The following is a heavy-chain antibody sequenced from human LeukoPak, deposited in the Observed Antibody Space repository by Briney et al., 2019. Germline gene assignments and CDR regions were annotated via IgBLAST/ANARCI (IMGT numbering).Heavy chain of an antibody. CDR2: IYSGGST. Sequence: PGGSLRLSCAASGFKFSSYSMKWVRQAPGKGLEWVSVIYSGGSTYYADSVKGRFTISRDNSKNTLYLQMNSLRAEDTAVYYCARAHDYGDYVSLWGQGTLVTVSS. CDR3: ARAHDYGDYVSL. V-gene: IGHV3-53*01. CDR1: GFKFSSYS. J-gene: IGHJ4*02. D-gene: IGHD4-17*01.